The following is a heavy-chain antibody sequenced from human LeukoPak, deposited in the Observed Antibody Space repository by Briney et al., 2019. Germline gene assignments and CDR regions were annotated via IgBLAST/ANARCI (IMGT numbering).Heavy chain of an antibody. V-gene: IGHV3-53*01. Sequence: GGSLRLSCAASGFTVSSNYMSWVRQAPGKGLEWVSVIYSGGSTYYADSVKGRFTISRDNSKNTLYLQMNSLRAEDTAVYYCARVGSYYYYGMDVWGQGTTVTVSS. CDR1: GFTVSSNY. CDR2: IYSGGST. J-gene: IGHJ6*02. CDR3: ARVGSYYYYGMDV.